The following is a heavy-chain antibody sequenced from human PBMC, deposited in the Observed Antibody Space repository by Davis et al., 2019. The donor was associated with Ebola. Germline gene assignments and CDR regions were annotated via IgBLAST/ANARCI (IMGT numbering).Heavy chain of an antibody. V-gene: IGHV4-39*07. D-gene: IGHD3-16*01. Sequence: SETLSLTCTVSGDSISSSSYYWGWIRQPPGKGLEWIGSIYYSGSTYYNPSLKSRVTISVDRSKNQFSLKLSSVTAADTAVYYCARDREGTFGPYFDYWGQGTLVTVSS. J-gene: IGHJ4*02. CDR2: IYYSGST. CDR3: ARDREGTFGPYFDY. CDR1: GDSISSSSYY.